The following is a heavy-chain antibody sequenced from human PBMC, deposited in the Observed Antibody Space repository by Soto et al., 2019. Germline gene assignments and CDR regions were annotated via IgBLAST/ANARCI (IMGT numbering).Heavy chain of an antibody. CDR2: MDPNSGGT. Sequence: ASVKVSCKASGYTFAGYYMHWVRQAPGQGLEWVGWMDPNSGGTSYAQNFQGRVTLTGGTSISTAYMELSRLRSDDTAVYYCAREKGGPDSSGYGFEIWGQGTKVTVSS. J-gene: IGHJ3*02. D-gene: IGHD3-22*01. CDR3: AREKGGPDSSGYGFEI. CDR1: GYTFAGYY. V-gene: IGHV1-2*02.